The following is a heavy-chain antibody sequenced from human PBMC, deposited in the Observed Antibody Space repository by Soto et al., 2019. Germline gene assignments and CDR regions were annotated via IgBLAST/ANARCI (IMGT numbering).Heavy chain of an antibody. J-gene: IGHJ4*02. CDR2: IYYSGST. Sequence: QLQLQESGPGLVKPSETLSLTCTVSGGSISSSSYYWGWIRQPPGKGLEWIGSIYYSGSTYYNPSLKSRVTISVDTSKNQFSLKLSSVTAADTAVYYCARLTGDYLFDSWGQGTLVTVSS. V-gene: IGHV4-39*01. CDR3: ARLTGDYLFDS. D-gene: IGHD4-17*01. CDR1: GGSISSSSYY.